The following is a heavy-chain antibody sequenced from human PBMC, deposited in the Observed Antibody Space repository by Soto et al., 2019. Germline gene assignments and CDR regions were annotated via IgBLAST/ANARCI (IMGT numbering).Heavy chain of an antibody. CDR2: IYHSGST. D-gene: IGHD2-8*01. V-gene: IGHV4-30-2*01. Sequence: SETLSLTCAVSGGSISSGGYSWSWIRQPPGKGLEWIGYIYHSGSTYYNPSLKSRVTISVDRSKNQFSLKLSSVTAADTAVYYCVIDVSNDVYPYDYWGHGTLVTVSS. CDR3: VIDVSNDVYPYDY. CDR1: GGSISSGGYS. J-gene: IGHJ4*01.